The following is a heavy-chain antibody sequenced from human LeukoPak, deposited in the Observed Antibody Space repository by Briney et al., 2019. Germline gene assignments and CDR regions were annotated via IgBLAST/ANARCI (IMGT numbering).Heavy chain of an antibody. V-gene: IGHV3-74*01. Sequence: GGSLRLSCAASGFSFSAYWMHWVLRAPGNGPEWLTRTSKDGSDTFYADAAKGRFTASRDNAKNTVYLQVTNVRPEDTAVYYCARGGYSGCYYRFSWGQGSLVTVAS. D-gene: IGHD2-2*01. CDR3: ARGGYSGCYYRFS. CDR1: GFSFSAYW. CDR2: TSKDGSDT. J-gene: IGHJ4*02.